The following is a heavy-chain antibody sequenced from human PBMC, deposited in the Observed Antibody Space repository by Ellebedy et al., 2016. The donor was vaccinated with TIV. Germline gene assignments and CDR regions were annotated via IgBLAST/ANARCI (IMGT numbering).Heavy chain of an antibody. CDR2: IYYRGST. CDR3: ARGGWELPTGTLSR. V-gene: IGHV4-34*01. J-gene: IGHJ4*02. D-gene: IGHD4-23*01. Sequence: ESLKISCAASGFTFSSYAMCWVRQPPGKGLEWIGAIYYRGSTYYNPSLKSRVTISIDTSNTRFSLNLKSVTVADTAVYYCARGGWELPTGTLSRWGQGTLVTVSS. CDR1: GFTFSSYA.